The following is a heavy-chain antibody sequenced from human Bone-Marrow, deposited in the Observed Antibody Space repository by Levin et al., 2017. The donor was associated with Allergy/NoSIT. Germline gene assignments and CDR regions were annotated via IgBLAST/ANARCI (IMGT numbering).Heavy chain of an antibody. V-gene: IGHV3-30*04. D-gene: IGHD3-22*01. J-gene: IGHJ3*02. CDR2: ISYDGSNK. CDR3: ARDQFYDSIQSGAFDI. Sequence: GGSLRLSCAASGFTFSSYAMHWVRQAPGKGLEWVAVISYDGSNKYYADSVKGRFTISRDNSKNTLYLQMNSLRAEDTAVYYCARDQFYDSIQSGAFDIWGQGTMVTVSS. CDR1: GFTFSSYA.